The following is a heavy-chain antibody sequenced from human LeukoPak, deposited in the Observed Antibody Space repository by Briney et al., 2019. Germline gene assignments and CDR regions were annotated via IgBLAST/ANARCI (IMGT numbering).Heavy chain of an antibody. CDR3: AVSSSWYWGRFGDAFDI. CDR2: IYPGDSDT. V-gene: IGHV5-51*01. J-gene: IGHJ3*02. D-gene: IGHD6-13*01. Sequence: GESLKISCKGSGYSFTSYWIGWVRQMPGQGLEWMGIIYPGDSDTRYSPSSQGQVTISADKSISTAYLQWSSLKASDTAMYYCAVSSSWYWGRFGDAFDIWGQGTMVTVSS. CDR1: GYSFTSYW.